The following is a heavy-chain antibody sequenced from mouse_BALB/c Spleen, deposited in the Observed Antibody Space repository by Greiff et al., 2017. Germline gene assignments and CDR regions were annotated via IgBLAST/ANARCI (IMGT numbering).Heavy chain of an antibody. CDR3: ARGYGNFAY. J-gene: IGHJ3*01. Sequence: EVQRVESGGGLVQPGGSLKLSCAASGFTFSSYTMFWVRQTPEKRLEWVAYISNGGGSTYYPDTVKGRFTISRDNAKNTLYLQMSSLKSEDTAMYYCARGYGNFAYWGQGTLVTVSA. D-gene: IGHD2-10*02. CDR2: ISNGGGST. CDR1: GFTFSSYT. V-gene: IGHV5-12-2*01.